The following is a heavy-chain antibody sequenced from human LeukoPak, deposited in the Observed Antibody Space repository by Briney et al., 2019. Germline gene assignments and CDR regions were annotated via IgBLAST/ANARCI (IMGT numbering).Heavy chain of an antibody. D-gene: IGHD6-6*01. V-gene: IGHV1-18*01. CDR3: ARGPSSSSEY. Sequence: GASVKVSCKASGYGHTHYAMNWVRQVPGQGLEWMGWISAYNGNTNYAQKLQGRVTMTTDTSTSTAYMELRSLRSDDTAVYYCARGPSSSSEYWGQGTLVTVSS. CDR2: ISAYNGNT. CDR1: GYGHTHYA. J-gene: IGHJ4*02.